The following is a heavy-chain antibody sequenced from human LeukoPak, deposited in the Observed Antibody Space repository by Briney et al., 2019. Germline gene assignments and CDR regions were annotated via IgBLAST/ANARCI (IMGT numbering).Heavy chain of an antibody. J-gene: IGHJ4*02. Sequence: ASVKVSCKASGYTFTGYYMHWVRQAPGQGLEWMGWINPNSGGTNYAQKLQGRVTMTTDTSTSTAYMELSSLRSEDTAVYYCARRVYYYDSSGYYYNFDYWGQGTLVTVSS. D-gene: IGHD3-22*01. V-gene: IGHV1-2*02. CDR2: INPNSGGT. CDR1: GYTFTGYY. CDR3: ARRVYYYDSSGYYYNFDY.